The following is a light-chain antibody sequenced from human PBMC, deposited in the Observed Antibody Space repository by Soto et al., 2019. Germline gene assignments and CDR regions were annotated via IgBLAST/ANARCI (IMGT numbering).Light chain of an antibody. J-gene: IGKJ3*01. V-gene: IGKV3-15*01. Sequence: EIVMTQSPATLSVSPGERATLSCRASQTIDINLAWYQQKPGQAPRLLIYGASTRATGIPARFSVSGSGTGFILTISSLQSDDFPVYYCQQYNNWPPVTFGPGTKMFIK. CDR2: GAS. CDR3: QQYNNWPPVT. CDR1: QTIDIN.